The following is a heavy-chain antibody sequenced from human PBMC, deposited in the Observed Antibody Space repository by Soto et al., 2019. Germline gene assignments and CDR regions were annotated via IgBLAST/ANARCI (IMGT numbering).Heavy chain of an antibody. D-gene: IGHD3-10*01. J-gene: IGHJ4*02. CDR3: ARYIGEMDWGSCN. V-gene: IGHV3-21*01. CDR1: GFTFSSYS. CDR2: ISSTSIYI. Sequence: EVQLVESGGGLVKPGGSLRLSCAASGFTFSSYSMNWVRQAPGKGLEWVSSISSTSIYIHYADSVEGRFTISRDNAKNSLSLQINSLRADDTDVYYCARYIGEMDWGSCNSVQGTLVPVST.